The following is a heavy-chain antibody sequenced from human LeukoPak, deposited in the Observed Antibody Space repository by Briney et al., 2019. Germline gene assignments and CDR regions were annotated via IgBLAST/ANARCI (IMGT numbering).Heavy chain of an antibody. CDR3: AREPGPAAPPVDC. V-gene: IGHV3-21*01. CDR1: GFTFTSYG. CDR2: ISSGSTYM. Sequence: GGSLRLSCAASGFTFTSYGMNWVRQAPGKGLEWVSSISSGSTYMYYADSVKGRFTISRDNAKNSVYLQMNSLRVEDTAVYYCAREPGPAAPPVDCWGQGTLVTVSS. D-gene: IGHD2-2*01. J-gene: IGHJ4*02.